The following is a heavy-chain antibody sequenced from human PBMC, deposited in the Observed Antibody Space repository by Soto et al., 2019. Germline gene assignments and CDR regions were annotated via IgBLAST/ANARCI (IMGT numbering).Heavy chain of an antibody. J-gene: IGHJ6*04. CDR3: AQDSYYDFWSGYPPLYYGTEV. D-gene: IGHD3-3*01. CDR1: GFTFSSYG. Sequence: PGGSLRLSCAASGFTFSSYGMHWVRQAPGKGLEWVAVISYYGSNKYYADSVKGRFTISRDNSKNTLYLQMNSLRAEDTAVYYCAQDSYYDFWSGYPPLYYGTEVWGNGKTVNVSA. CDR2: ISYYGSNK. V-gene: IGHV3-30*18.